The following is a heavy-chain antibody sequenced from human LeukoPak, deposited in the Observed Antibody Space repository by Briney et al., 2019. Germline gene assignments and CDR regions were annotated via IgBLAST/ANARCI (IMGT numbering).Heavy chain of an antibody. Sequence: SVKVSCKASGGTLSSYAISWVRQAPGQGLEWMGGIIPIFGTANYAQKFQGRVTITADESTSTAYMELSSLRSEDTAVYYRARAGSMVRGLDYYYYGMDVWGQGTTVTVSS. CDR3: ARAGSMVRGLDYYYYGMDV. CDR2: IIPIFGTA. V-gene: IGHV1-69*13. CDR1: GGTLSSYA. D-gene: IGHD3-10*01. J-gene: IGHJ6*02.